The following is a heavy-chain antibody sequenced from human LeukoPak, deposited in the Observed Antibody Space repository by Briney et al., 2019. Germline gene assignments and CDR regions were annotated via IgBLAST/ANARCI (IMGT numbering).Heavy chain of an antibody. CDR3: AILLADIAAAGSDVDY. J-gene: IGHJ4*02. CDR2: ISAYNGNT. CDR1: GYTFTSYG. Sequence: ASVKVSCKASGYTFTSYGISWVRQAPGQGLEWMGWISAYNGNTNYAQKLQGRVTMTTGTSTSTAYMELSSLRSEDTAVYYCAILLADIAAAGSDVDYWGQGTLVTVSS. V-gene: IGHV1-18*01. D-gene: IGHD6-13*01.